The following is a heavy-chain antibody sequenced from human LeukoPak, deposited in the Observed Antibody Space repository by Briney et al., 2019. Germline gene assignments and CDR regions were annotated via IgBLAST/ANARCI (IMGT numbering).Heavy chain of an antibody. J-gene: IGHJ5*02. Sequence: SETLSLTCTVSGGSISSGGYYWSWIRQHPGKGLEWIGYIYYSGSTYYNPSLKSRVTISVDTSKNQFSLKLSSVTAADTAVYYCARDGPAARAAGWFDPWGQGTLVTVSS. V-gene: IGHV4-31*03. D-gene: IGHD2-15*01. CDR3: ARDGPAARAAGWFDP. CDR2: IYYSGST. CDR1: GGSISSGGYY.